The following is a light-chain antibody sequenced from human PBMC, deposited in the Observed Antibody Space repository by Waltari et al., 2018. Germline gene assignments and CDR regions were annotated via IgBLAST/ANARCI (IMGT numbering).Light chain of an antibody. V-gene: IGKV3-11*01. CDR3: QHRNTGLT. J-gene: IGKJ4*01. CDR1: QSIGSY. CDR2: DAS. Sequence: EIVLTQSPVTPSLSPEVTATLPCRASQSIGSYLAWYQRKPGQAPRLLIYDASNRAAGIPPRFSGGGSGTDFTLTISGLGPEDFAVYYCQHRNTGLTFGGGTKVEIE.